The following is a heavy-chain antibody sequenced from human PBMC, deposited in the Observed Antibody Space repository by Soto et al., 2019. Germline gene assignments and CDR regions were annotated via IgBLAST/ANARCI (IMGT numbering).Heavy chain of an antibody. J-gene: IGHJ4*02. CDR3: AKRGATPTFDY. Sequence: GGSLRLSCAASGFTFSTYPISWVRQAPGKGLEWVSAISTSGYTTYYADSVKGRFTISRDNSKDTLSLQMNSLRGDDTAVYYCAKRGATPTFDYWGQGTLVTVSS. V-gene: IGHV3-23*01. D-gene: IGHD5-12*01. CDR2: ISTSGYTT. CDR1: GFTFSTYP.